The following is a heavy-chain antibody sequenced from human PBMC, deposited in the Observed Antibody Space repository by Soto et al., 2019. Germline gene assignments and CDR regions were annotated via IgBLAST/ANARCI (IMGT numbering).Heavy chain of an antibody. CDR2: INTSGGNS. CDR1: GATFSSYA. J-gene: IGHJ4*02. V-gene: IGHV1-46*03. CDR3: ARGGHIAVVTASFDY. Sequence: ASVKVSCKASGATFSSYAISWVRQAPGQGLEWMGIINTSGGNSNYAQKFLGRVTMTRDTSTSTVFMELSSLRSDDTAVYYCARGGHIAVVTASFDYWGQGTLVTVSS. D-gene: IGHD2-21*02.